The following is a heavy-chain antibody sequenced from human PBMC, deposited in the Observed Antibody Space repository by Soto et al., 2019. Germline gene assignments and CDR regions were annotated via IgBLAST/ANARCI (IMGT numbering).Heavy chain of an antibody. CDR1: GYTFTGYY. D-gene: IGHD3-22*01. CDR2: INPNSGGT. J-gene: IGHJ5*02. CDR3: ARSRRTYDSSGYLYNWFDP. V-gene: IGHV1-2*04. Sequence: ASVKVSCKASGYTFTGYYMHWVRQAPGQGLEGMGWINPNSGGTNYAQKFQGWVTMTRDTSISTAYMELSRLRSDDTAVYYCARSRRTYDSSGYLYNWFDPWGQGTLVTVSS.